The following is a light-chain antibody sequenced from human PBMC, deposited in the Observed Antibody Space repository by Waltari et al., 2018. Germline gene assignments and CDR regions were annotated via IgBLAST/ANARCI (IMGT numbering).Light chain of an antibody. J-gene: IGKJ1*01. V-gene: IGKV1-5*03. CDR2: KAS. CDR3: QQYYNIPWT. CDR1: QSISSW. Sequence: DIQMTQSPSTLSASVGDRVTITCRASQSISSWLAWYQQKPGKAPKLLIYKASSLESGVPSRFSGSGSGTEFTLTISSLQPEDVAVYYCQQYYNIPWTFGQGTKVEIK.